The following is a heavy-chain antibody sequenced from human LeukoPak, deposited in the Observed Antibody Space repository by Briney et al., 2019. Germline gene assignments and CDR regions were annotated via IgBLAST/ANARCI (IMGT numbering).Heavy chain of an antibody. D-gene: IGHD2-2*01. CDR3: AKADYWGYCSSTSCLPIDY. Sequence: GGSLRLSCAASGFIFSSYGMHWVRQAPGKGLEWVAVIWYDGSNKYYADSVKGRFTISRDNSKKTLYLQMNSLRAEDTAVYYCAKADYWGYCSSTSCLPIDYWGQGTLVTVSS. J-gene: IGHJ4*02. CDR1: GFIFSSYG. V-gene: IGHV3-33*06. CDR2: IWYDGSNK.